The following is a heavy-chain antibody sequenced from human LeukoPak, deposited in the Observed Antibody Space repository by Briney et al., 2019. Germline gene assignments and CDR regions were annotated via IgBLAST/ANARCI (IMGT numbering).Heavy chain of an antibody. Sequence: SETLSLTCTVSGDSVSNGNYYWSWLRQPPGKALEWIGYIYYTGSTYYNLSLEGRVTISVDTSRNQFSVKLSSVTAADTAVYYCARSQNYYGSGDYWSQGTLVTVSS. CDR1: GDSVSNGNYY. CDR2: IYYTGST. J-gene: IGHJ4*02. V-gene: IGHV4-61*01. D-gene: IGHD3-10*01. CDR3: ARSQNYYGSGDY.